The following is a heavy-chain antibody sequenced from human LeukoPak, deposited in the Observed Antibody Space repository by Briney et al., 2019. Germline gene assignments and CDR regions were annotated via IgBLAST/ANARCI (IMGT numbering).Heavy chain of an antibody. D-gene: IGHD4-17*01. Sequence: SETLSLTCTVSGGSISSGGYYWSWIRQHPGKGLEWIGSIYYSGNTYYNPSLKSRVTISVDTSKNQFSLELNSVTAADTAVYYCARHATVTSFTFAHWGQGTLVTVSS. CDR1: GGSISSGGYY. CDR3: ARHATVTSFTFAH. V-gene: IGHV4-39*01. J-gene: IGHJ4*02. CDR2: IYYSGNT.